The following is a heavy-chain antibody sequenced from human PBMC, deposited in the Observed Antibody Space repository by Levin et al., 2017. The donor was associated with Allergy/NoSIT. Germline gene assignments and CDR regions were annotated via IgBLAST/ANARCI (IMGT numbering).Heavy chain of an antibody. J-gene: IGHJ4*02. D-gene: IGHD5-24*01. CDR2: IYYSGST. Sequence: SETLSLTCTVSGGSISSYYWSWIRQPPGKGLEWIGYIYYSGSTNYNPSLKSRVTISVDTSKNQFSLKLSSVTAADTAVYYCARLGAGWLQFIDYWGQGTLVTVSS. V-gene: IGHV4-59*08. CDR1: GGSISSYY. CDR3: ARLGAGWLQFIDY.